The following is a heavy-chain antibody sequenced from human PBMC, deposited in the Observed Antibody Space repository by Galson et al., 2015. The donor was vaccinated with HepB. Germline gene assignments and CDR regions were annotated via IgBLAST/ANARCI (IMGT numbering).Heavy chain of an antibody. CDR2: IYYSGST. CDR3: ARTGAHSSGWYAQRGADQNYYFDY. V-gene: IGHV4-59*01. D-gene: IGHD6-19*01. Sequence: ETLSLTCTVSGGSISSYYWSWIRQPPGKGLEWIGYIYYSGSTNYNPSLKSRVTISVDTSKNQFSLKLSSVTAADTAVYYCARTGAHSSGWYAQRGADQNYYFDYWGQGTLVTVSS. CDR1: GGSISSYY. J-gene: IGHJ4*02.